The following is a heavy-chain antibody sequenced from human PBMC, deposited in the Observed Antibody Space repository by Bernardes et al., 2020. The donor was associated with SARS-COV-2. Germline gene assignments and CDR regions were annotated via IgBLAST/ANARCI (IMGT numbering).Heavy chain of an antibody. CDR2: IWYDGSNK. J-gene: IGHJ6*02. D-gene: IGHD3-9*01. CDR3: ARFQLPYYDILTGYLGLYYYYGMDV. CDR1: GFTFSSYG. Sequence: GGSLRLSCAASGFTFSSYGMHWVRQAPGKGLEWVAVIWYDGSNKYYADSVKGRFTISRDNSKNTLYLQMNSLRAEDTAVYYCARFQLPYYDILTGYLGLYYYYGMDVWGQGTTVTVSS. V-gene: IGHV3-33*01.